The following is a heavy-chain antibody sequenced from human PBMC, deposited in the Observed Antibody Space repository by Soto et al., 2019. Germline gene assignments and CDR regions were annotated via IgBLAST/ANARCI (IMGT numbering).Heavy chain of an antibody. CDR1: GFTFSSYG. CDR3: ARDRSVGSYKWFDP. CDR2: IWYDGSNK. D-gene: IGHD1-26*01. Sequence: PGGSLRLSCAASGFTFSSYGMHWVRQAPGKGLEWVAVIWYDGSNKYYADSVKGRFTISRDNSKNTLYLQMNSLRAEDTAVYYCARDRSVGSYKWFDPWGEGTLVTVSS. V-gene: IGHV3-33*01. J-gene: IGHJ5*02.